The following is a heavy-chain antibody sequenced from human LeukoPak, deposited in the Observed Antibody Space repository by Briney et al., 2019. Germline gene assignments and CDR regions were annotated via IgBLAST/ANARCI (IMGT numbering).Heavy chain of an antibody. V-gene: IGHV4-59*11. D-gene: IGHD3-3*01. CDR3: ARVLQNYYHLDV. CDR1: GVSIYSHY. J-gene: IGHJ6*03. CDR2: IYDSGSA. Sequence: PSETLSLTCTVSGVSIYSHYWSWIRQPPGKGLEWIGFIYDSGSANYKSSLESRVTMTLDTSKNQFSLKPNSVTAADTALYYCARVLQNYYHLDVWGKGTTVTVSS.